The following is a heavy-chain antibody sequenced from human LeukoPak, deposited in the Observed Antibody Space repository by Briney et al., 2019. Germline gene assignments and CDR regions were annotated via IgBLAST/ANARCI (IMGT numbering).Heavy chain of an antibody. Sequence: PSETLSLTRTLAAASTTSSSSYWGRLRHPPGKGLDWFGRTYYSGSTYYNPSLKSRVTISVDTSKNQFSLKLSSVTAADTAVYYCARTVGYYDILTGSNYFDYWGQGTLVTVSS. CDR1: AASTTSSSSY. CDR2: TYYSGST. D-gene: IGHD3-9*01. J-gene: IGHJ4*02. CDR3: ARTVGYYDILTGSNYFDY. V-gene: IGHV4-39*01.